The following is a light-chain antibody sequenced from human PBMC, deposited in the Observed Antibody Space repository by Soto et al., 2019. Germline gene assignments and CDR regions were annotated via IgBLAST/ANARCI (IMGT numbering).Light chain of an antibody. CDR2: DAS. J-gene: IGKJ4*01. Sequence: EIVLTQSPATLSLSPGERATLSCRASQSVSSYLAWYQQKPGQAPRLLIYDASNRATGIPARFSGSGSGTDFTLTISSLEPEDFAVYDCQQRSQTFGGGTKVEIK. V-gene: IGKV3-11*01. CDR1: QSVSSY. CDR3: QQRSQT.